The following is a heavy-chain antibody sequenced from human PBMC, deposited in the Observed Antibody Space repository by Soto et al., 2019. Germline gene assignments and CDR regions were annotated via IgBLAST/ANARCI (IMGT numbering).Heavy chain of an antibody. CDR3: AREPGRIAVAGFDY. J-gene: IGHJ4*02. CDR2: ILYDGSEK. Sequence: QVQLVESGGGVVQPGRSLRLSCVASGFMFDSYGMHWVRQAPGEGLEWVAIILYDGSEKYHADSVKGRFTISRDNSKNTLYLQMNSLRAEDTALYYCAREPGRIAVAGFDYWGQGTLVTVSS. CDR1: GFMFDSYG. V-gene: IGHV3-33*01. D-gene: IGHD6-19*01.